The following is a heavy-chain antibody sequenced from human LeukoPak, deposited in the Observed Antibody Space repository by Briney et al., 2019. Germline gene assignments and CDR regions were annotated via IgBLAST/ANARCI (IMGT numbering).Heavy chain of an antibody. V-gene: IGHV1-3*01. CDR2: INADNGDT. CDR1: GYTFTNCA. D-gene: IGHD3-9*01. J-gene: IGHJ3*02. CDR3: ARALKYDWLSAFDI. Sequence: ASVKVSCKASGYTFTNCAMHWVRQAPGQRLEWMGWINADNGDTKYSQKLQGRVTITRNTSASTAYMELSSLTSDDTAVYYCARALKYDWLSAFDIWGQGTMVTVSS.